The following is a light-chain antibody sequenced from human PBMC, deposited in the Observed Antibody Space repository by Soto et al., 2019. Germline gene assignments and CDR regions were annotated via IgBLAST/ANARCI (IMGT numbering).Light chain of an antibody. CDR1: QSVSSW. V-gene: IGKV1-5*03. CDR3: QQYNSMWT. CDR2: KAS. J-gene: IGKJ1*01. Sequence: DIQMTQSPSTLSASVGDRVTITCRASQSVSSWLAWFQQKPGRAPKLLIHKASTLESGVPSRFSGSGSGTEFTLTISSLQPDDFATYYCQQYNSMWTFGQGTKVDIK.